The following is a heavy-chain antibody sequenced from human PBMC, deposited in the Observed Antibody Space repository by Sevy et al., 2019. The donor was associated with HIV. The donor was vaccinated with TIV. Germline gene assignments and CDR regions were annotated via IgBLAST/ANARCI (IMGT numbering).Heavy chain of an antibody. J-gene: IGHJ4*02. CDR3: ARSVSGFDY. Sequence: SETLSLTCAVSGYSISSCYYWGWIRQPPGRGLEWIGSISHSGSTYYNPSLKGRFTISVDTSMNQFSLKLSSVTAADTAMYYCARSVSGFDYWGQGTLVTVSS. D-gene: IGHD3-16*01. CDR1: GYSISSCYY. V-gene: IGHV4-38-2*01. CDR2: ISHSGST.